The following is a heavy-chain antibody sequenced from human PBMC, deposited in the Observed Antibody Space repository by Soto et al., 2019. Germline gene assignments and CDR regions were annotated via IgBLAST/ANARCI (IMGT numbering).Heavy chain of an antibody. J-gene: IGHJ6*02. V-gene: IGHV5-51*01. CDR3: ASTSYYYGSGSYSPFASQYYYYYYGMDV. CDR2: IYPGDSDT. CDR1: GYSFTSYW. D-gene: IGHD3-10*01. Sequence: PGESLKISCKGSGYSFTSYWIGWVRQMPGKGLEWMGIIYPGDSDTRYSPSFQGQVTISADKSISTAYLQWSSLKASDTAMYYCASTSYYYGSGSYSPFASQYYYYYYGMDVWGQGTTVTVSS.